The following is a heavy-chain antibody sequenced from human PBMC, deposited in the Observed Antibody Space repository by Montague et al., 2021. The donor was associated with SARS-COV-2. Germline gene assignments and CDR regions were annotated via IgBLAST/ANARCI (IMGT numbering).Heavy chain of an antibody. J-gene: IGHJ4*02. CDR2: ISSSGATI. V-gene: IGHV3-48*03. Sequence: SLRLSCPASGFDFLNFDMAWVRQAPGRGLEWISDISSSGATILYADSLKGRFTISRDNIQKSLYLQMNSLRAEDTAVYYCATNKYCTLHDCLHGRHYFDHWGQGTLVTVSS. CDR3: ATNKYCTLHDCLHGRHYFDH. CDR1: GFDFLNFD. D-gene: IGHD2-8*01.